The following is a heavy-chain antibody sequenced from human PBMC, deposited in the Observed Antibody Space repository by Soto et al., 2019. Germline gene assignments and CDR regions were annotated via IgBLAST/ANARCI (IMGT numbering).Heavy chain of an antibody. CDR1: GDTFNKYT. CDR3: ARDGHGYNYSYFDL. V-gene: IGHV1-69*01. CDR2: IIPIYGTA. Sequence: QVQLVQSGAEVKEPGSSVKVSCKVSGDTFNKYTINWVRQAPGQGLEWMAGIIPIYGTANYALKFHDRITVTADESTATAYMELNSLSSEDTSIYCCARDGHGYNYSYFDLWGRGTLITVSS. J-gene: IGHJ2*01. D-gene: IGHD5-12*01.